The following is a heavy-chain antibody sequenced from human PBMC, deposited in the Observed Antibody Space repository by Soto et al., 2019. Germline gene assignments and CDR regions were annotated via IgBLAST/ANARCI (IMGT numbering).Heavy chain of an antibody. J-gene: IGHJ6*02. V-gene: IGHV1-69*06. CDR1: GGTFSSYA. CDR2: IIPIFGTA. D-gene: IGHD6-19*01. Sequence: SVKVSCKASGGTFSSYAISWVRQAPGQGLEWMGGIIPIFGTANYAQKFQGRVTITADKSTSTAYMELSSLRSEDTAVYYCARGLAVAGTPVLYYYYYYCFDVWGQGTTVTVSS. CDR3: ARGLAVAGTPVLYYYYYYCFDV.